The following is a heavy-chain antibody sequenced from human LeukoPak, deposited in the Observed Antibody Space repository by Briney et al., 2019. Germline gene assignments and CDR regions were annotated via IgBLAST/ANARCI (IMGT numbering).Heavy chain of an antibody. V-gene: IGHV3-7*01. D-gene: IGHD1-26*01. Sequence: GGSLRLSCAVSGFSVSGYWMTWVRQAPGKGLEWVANIHQDGGEKSYLDSVKGRFTISRDNAKNSLYLQMNSLRAEDTAVYYCARGPGGSYLTHYFDCWGQGTLVTVSS. CDR2: IHQDGGEK. CDR1: GFSVSGYW. CDR3: ARGPGGSYLTHYFDC. J-gene: IGHJ4*02.